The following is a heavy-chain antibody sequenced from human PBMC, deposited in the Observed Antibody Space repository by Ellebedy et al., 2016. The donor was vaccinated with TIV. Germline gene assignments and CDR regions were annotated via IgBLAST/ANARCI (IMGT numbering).Heavy chain of an antibody. J-gene: IGHJ4*02. Sequence: GESLKISXAASGFTFSSYSMNWVRQAPGKGLEWVSSISSSSSYIYYADSVKGRFTISRDNAKKSLYLQMNSLRAEDTAVYYCARGGGEQQLVLRYWGQGTLVTVSS. D-gene: IGHD6-13*01. CDR3: ARGGGEQQLVLRY. CDR1: GFTFSSYS. CDR2: ISSSSSYI. V-gene: IGHV3-21*01.